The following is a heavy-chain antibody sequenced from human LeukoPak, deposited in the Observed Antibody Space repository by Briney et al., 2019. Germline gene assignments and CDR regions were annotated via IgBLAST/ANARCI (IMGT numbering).Heavy chain of an antibody. CDR2: FYPGDSNT. Sequence: PGESLQISCKGSGYSFTNYWLGWVRPMPGKGLEWMGIFYPGDSNTRYNPPFQGQVTFSADKSVNTAYLQWSSLRASDTAIYYCARLYYNGMDVWGQGTTVTVSS. CDR3: ARLYYNGMDV. CDR1: GYSFTNYW. J-gene: IGHJ6*02. V-gene: IGHV5-51*01.